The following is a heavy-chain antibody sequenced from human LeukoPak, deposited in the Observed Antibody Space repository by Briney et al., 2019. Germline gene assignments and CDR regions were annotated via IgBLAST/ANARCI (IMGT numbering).Heavy chain of an antibody. J-gene: IGHJ3*02. V-gene: IGHV3-20*04. D-gene: IGHD3-22*01. CDR2: INWNGGST. CDR3: ARDYDSSGYSDAFDI. CDR1: GFTFDDYG. Sequence: GGSLRLSCAASGFTFDDYGMSWVRQAPGKGLEWVSGINWNGGSTSYADSVKGRFTISRDNAKNSLYLQMNSLRAEGTALYYCARDYDSSGYSDAFDIWGQGTMVTVSS.